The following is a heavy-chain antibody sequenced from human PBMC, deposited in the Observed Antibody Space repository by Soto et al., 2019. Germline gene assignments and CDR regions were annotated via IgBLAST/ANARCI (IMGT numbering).Heavy chain of an antibody. Sequence: SETLSLTCAVYGGSFSGYDWTWIRQPPGTGLEWIGEINHSGSTNYNPSLKSRVTISVDTSKNQFSLKLTSVTAADTAVYYCARSDYYYYGMDVWGQGTTVTVSS. J-gene: IGHJ6*02. CDR1: GGSFSGYD. CDR2: INHSGST. V-gene: IGHV4-34*01. CDR3: ARSDYYYYGMDV.